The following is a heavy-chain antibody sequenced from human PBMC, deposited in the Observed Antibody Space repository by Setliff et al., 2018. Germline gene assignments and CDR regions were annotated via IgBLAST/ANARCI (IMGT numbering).Heavy chain of an antibody. CDR3: FGAGTCSY. CDR2: INPHGSEK. Sequence: GGSLRLSCAASGLSYINDWVSWVRQAPGKGLEWLASINPHGSEKYYVDSVKGRFTISRDNAKNSLSLQMNSLRTEDTAVYYCFGAGTCSYWGQGTLVTVSS. CDR1: GLSYINDW. V-gene: IGHV3-7*01. J-gene: IGHJ4*02. D-gene: IGHD3-10*01.